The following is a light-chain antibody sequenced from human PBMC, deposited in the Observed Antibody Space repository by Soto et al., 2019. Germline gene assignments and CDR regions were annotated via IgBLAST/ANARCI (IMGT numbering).Light chain of an antibody. V-gene: IGLV2-11*01. CDR1: SSDVGGYNY. J-gene: IGLJ2*01. CDR3: CSYAGSVV. Sequence: QSVPTQPRSVSGSPGQSVTISCTGTSSDVGGYNYVSWYQQHPGKAPKLMIYDVSKRPSGVPDRFSGSKSGNTASLTISGLQAEDEADYYCCSYAGSVVFGGGTKLTVL. CDR2: DVS.